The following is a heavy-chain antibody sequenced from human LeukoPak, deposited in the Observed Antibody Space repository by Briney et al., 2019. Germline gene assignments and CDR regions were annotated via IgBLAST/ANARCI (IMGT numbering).Heavy chain of an antibody. CDR3: ARSRGGASGRFDY. V-gene: IGHV4-59*01. J-gene: IGHJ4*02. CDR2: IYYSGST. D-gene: IGHD1-26*01. CDR1: GGSISSYY. Sequence: SETLSLTCTVSGGSISSYYWSWIRQPPGKGLEWIGYIYYSGSTNYNPSLKSRVTISVDTSKNQFSLKLSSVTAADTAVCYCARSRGGASGRFDYWGQGTLVTVSS.